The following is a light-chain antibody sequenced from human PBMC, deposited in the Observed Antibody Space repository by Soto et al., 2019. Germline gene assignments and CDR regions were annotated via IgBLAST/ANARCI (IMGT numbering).Light chain of an antibody. CDR2: AAS. J-gene: IGKJ1*01. V-gene: IGKV1-39*01. CDR3: HQSYSAPWR. Sequence: DIQATQSPSSLSASVGDRVTITCRASQSISSYLNWYRQKPGRAPNLLIYAASKLQSGVPSRYSGSGSGTVFTLTISSLQPGDFAISSCHQSYSAPWRVGEGTKVEIK. CDR1: QSISSY.